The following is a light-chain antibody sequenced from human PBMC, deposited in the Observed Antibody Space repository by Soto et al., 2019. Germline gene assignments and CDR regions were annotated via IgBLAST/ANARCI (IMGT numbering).Light chain of an antibody. J-gene: IGKJ1*01. V-gene: IGKV4-1*01. CDR2: WAS. CDR3: QQYYRPWT. Sequence: DIVMTQSPDSLAVSLGERATINCKSSQSVLYSSNNKNYLAWYQQKPGQPPKLLIYWASTWESGVPDRFSGSGFGTDFTLTISSLQAEDVAVYYCQQYYRPWTFGQGTKVEIK. CDR1: QSVLYSSNNKNY.